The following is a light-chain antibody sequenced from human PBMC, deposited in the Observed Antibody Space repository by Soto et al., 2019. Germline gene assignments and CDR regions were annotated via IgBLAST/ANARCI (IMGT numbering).Light chain of an antibody. Sequence: EIVLMQSPGTLSLSPGERATLSCRASQSVSTSFLAWYQQRPGQAPRLLIYSASNRDTGIPDRFSGSGSGTDFTLTISRLEPEDFAVYYCQQYGLSPWTFGQGTAVEIK. CDR1: QSVSTSF. V-gene: IGKV3-20*01. J-gene: IGKJ1*01. CDR3: QQYGLSPWT. CDR2: SAS.